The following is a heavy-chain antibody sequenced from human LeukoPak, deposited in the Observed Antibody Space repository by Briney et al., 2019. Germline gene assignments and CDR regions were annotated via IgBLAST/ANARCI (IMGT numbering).Heavy chain of an antibody. CDR2: SYDGSNK. D-gene: IGHD5-12*01. CDR3: ARDQLAYSGYDTLFDY. Sequence: SYDGSNKYYADSVKGRFTISRDNSKNTLYLQLNSLRPEDTAVYYCARDQLAYSGYDTLFDYWGQGSLVTVSS. V-gene: IGHV3-30*01. J-gene: IGHJ4*02.